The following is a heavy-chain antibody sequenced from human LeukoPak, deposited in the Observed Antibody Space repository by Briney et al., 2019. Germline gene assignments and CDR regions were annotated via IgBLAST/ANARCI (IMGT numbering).Heavy chain of an antibody. Sequence: PGGSLRLSCAASGFTFSSYGMHWVRQAPGKGLEWVAVIWYDGSNKYYADSVKGRFTISRDNSKNTLYLQMNSLRAEDTAVYYCARSSSSWYRPYYYYGMDVWGQGTTVTGSS. CDR1: GFTFSSYG. V-gene: IGHV3-33*01. CDR2: IWYDGSNK. CDR3: ARSSSSWYRPYYYYGMDV. D-gene: IGHD6-13*01. J-gene: IGHJ6*02.